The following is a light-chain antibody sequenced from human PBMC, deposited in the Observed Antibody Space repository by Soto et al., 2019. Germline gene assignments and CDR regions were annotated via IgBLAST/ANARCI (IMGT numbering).Light chain of an antibody. CDR2: EVV. V-gene: IGLV2-8*01. Sequence: QSALTQPPSASGSPGQAVAISCTGTNSDVGRYNLVSWYQQHPGKAPKLIIYEVVKRPSGVPYRFSGSKSGDTASLTVSGLQAEDEADYYCSLFTNRDTWVFGGGTKLTVL. CDR1: NSDVGRYNL. J-gene: IGLJ3*02. CDR3: SLFTNRDTWV.